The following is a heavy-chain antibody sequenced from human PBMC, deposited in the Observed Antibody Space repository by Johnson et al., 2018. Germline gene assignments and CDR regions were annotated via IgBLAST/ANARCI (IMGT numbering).Heavy chain of an antibody. J-gene: IGHJ1*01. V-gene: IGHV1-46*01. D-gene: IGHD3-22*01. CDR3: AGGTFYYDTLPYYYRH. CDR1: GYTFTNYY. CDR2: INPNSGTT. Sequence: QLVESGAEVKKPWASVKVSCSASGYTFTNYYLHWVRQAPGQGLEWMGIINPNSGTTGHAQKFQGRVSMTRDTSTSTVYMELSSLRTDDTAVYYCAGGTFYYDTLPYYYRHWGQGTLVTVSS.